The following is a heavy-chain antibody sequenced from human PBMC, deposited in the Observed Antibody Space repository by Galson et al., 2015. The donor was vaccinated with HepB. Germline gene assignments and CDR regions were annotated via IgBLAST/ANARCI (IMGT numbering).Heavy chain of an antibody. CDR3: ARGAVVVVVGATQNNWFAP. Sequence: SVKVSCKASGYSFSSYSITWVRQAPGQGLEWMGWVNPYSRQTRFAQKFQGRVTMTTDTSTSTAYMELRSLRSDDTAVYYCARGAVVVVVGATQNNWFAPWGQGTLVTVSS. CDR1: GYSFSSYS. V-gene: IGHV1-18*01. J-gene: IGHJ5*02. D-gene: IGHD2-15*01. CDR2: VNPYSRQT.